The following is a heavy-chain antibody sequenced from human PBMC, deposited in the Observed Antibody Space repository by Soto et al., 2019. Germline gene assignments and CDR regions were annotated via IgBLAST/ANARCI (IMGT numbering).Heavy chain of an antibody. CDR1: GLSFSDYY. J-gene: IGHJ4*02. V-gene: IGHV3-11*01. Sequence: QVELVESGGGLVKPGGSLRLSCAASGLSFSDYYMSWIRQAPGKGLEWIAYITSSSSTIYYADSVKGRFTISRNDAKNSLYLQLDRLRAEDTAVYYCATVFRSSNFNCWGQGTLVTVSS. CDR3: ATVFRSSNFNC. D-gene: IGHD3-10*02. CDR2: ITSSSSTI.